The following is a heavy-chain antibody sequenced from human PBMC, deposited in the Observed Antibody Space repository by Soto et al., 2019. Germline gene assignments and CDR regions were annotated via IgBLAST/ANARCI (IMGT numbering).Heavy chain of an antibody. CDR3: ARGVTMVRGVIILYYYYGMDV. Sequence: QVQLVQSGAEVKKPGASVKVSCKASGYTFTSYGISWVRQAPGQGLEWMGGIIPIFGTANYAQKFQGRVTITADESTSTAYMELSSLRSEDTAVYYCARGVTMVRGVIILYYYYGMDVWGQGTTVTVSS. V-gene: IGHV1-69*13. J-gene: IGHJ6*02. D-gene: IGHD3-10*01. CDR2: IIPIFGTA. CDR1: GYTFTSYG.